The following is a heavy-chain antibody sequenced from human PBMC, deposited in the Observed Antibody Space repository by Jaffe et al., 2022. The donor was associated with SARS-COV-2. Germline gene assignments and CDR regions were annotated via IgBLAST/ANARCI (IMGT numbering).Heavy chain of an antibody. V-gene: IGHV3-74*01. Sequence: EVQLVESGGDLVQPGGSLRLSCAASGFTLSTYWMHWVRRGPGKGLEWVARIKTDGTTKQYADSVKGRFTISRDNAKNTLYLQMNSLRAEDTAVYYCARRDYYMDVWGKGTTVTVSS. CDR2: IKTDGTTK. CDR1: GFTLSTYW. J-gene: IGHJ6*03. CDR3: ARRDYYMDV.